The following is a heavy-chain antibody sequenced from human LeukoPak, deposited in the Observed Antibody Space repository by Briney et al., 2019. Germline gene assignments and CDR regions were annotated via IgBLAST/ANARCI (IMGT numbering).Heavy chain of an antibody. CDR1: GFTFSSYG. CDR2: IRYDGSNK. V-gene: IGHV3-30*02. J-gene: IGHJ4*02. D-gene: IGHD2-15*01. Sequence: GGSLRLSCAASGFTFSSYGMHWVRQAPGKGLEWVAFIRYDGSNKYYADSVKGRFTISRDNSKNTLYLQMNSLRAEDTAVYYCAKDYYRYCSGGSCYDHFDYWGQGTLVTASS. CDR3: AKDYYRYCSGGSCYDHFDY.